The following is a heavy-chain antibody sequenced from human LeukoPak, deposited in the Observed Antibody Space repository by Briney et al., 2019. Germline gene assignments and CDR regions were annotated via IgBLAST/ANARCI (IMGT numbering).Heavy chain of an antibody. CDR3: ARVSVPGGDLDY. J-gene: IGHJ4*02. D-gene: IGHD3-10*01. V-gene: IGHV4-30-2*01. CDR2: IYHSGST. Sequence: SETLSLTCAVSGGSISSGGYSWSWIRQPPGKGLEWIGYIYHSGSTYYNPSLKSRVTISVDMSKNQFSLKLSSVTAADPAVYYCARVSVPGGDLDYWGQGTLVTVSS. CDR1: GGSISSGGYS.